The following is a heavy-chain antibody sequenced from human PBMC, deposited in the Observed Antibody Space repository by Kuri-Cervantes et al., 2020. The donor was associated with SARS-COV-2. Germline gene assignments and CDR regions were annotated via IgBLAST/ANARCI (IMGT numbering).Heavy chain of an antibody. CDR1: GFTFSSYG. CDR3: ASRRGKEYSSSLGPWNFDL. CDR2: IRYDGSNK. Sequence: GGSLRLSCAASGFTFSSYGMHWVRQAPGKGLEWVAFIRYDGSNKHYADSVKGRFTISRDNSKNTLYPQMNSLRAEDTAVYYCASRRGKEYSSSLGPWNFDLWGRGTLVTVSS. J-gene: IGHJ2*01. D-gene: IGHD6-6*01. V-gene: IGHV3-30*02.